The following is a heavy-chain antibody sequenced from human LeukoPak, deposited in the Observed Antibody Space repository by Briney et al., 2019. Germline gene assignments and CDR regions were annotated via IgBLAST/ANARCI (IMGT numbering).Heavy chain of an antibody. CDR2: ISSSSSYI. CDR1: GFTFSSYA. J-gene: IGHJ6*02. Sequence: GGSLRLSCAASGFTFSSYAMSWVRQAPGKGLEWVSSISSSSSYIYYADSVKGRFTISRDNAKNSLYLQMNSLRAEDTAVYYCARDLIRGVAGMDVWGQGTTVTVSS. D-gene: IGHD6-19*01. V-gene: IGHV3-21*01. CDR3: ARDLIRGVAGMDV.